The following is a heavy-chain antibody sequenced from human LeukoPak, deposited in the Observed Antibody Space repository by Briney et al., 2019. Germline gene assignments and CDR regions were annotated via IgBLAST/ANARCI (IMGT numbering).Heavy chain of an antibody. V-gene: IGHV1-3*01. J-gene: IGHJ6*03. Sequence: ASVKVSCKASGYTFTSYAMHWVRQAPGQRLEWMGWINAGNGNTKYSQKFQGRVTMTTDTSTSTVYMELSSLRSEDTAVYYCARDWSSSSHYYYYMDVWGKGTTVTVSS. CDR1: GYTFTSYA. CDR2: INAGNGNT. D-gene: IGHD6-6*01. CDR3: ARDWSSSSHYYYYMDV.